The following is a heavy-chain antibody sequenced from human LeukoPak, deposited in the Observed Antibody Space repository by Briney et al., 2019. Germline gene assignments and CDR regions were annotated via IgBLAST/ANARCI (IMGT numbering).Heavy chain of an antibody. CDR1: GYSFTSYA. D-gene: IGHD2-21*01. V-gene: IGHV1-18*01. CDR3: ARGSGGGEPNDY. J-gene: IGHJ4*02. CDR2: FCTYNGNK. Sequence: ASVKVSCKASGYSFTSYAITWLRQAPGQGPEWMGWFCTYNGNKNYAQKFQGRVTMTADTSTSTAYMELKNLESDDTAVYYCARGSGGGEPNDYWGQGTLVTVSS.